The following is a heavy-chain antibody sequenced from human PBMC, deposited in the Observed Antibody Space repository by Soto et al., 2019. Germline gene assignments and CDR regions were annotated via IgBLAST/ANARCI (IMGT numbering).Heavy chain of an antibody. CDR3: ARAGHYYDSSGYAN. CDR1: GYTFATSG. CDR2: ISAYNGNT. J-gene: IGHJ4*02. V-gene: IGHV1-18*01. Sequence: ASVKVSCKASGYTFATSGISWVRQAPGQGLEWMGWISAYNGNTNYEQKLQDRVTMTTDTSTSTAYLELRSLRSDDTAVYYCARAGHYYDSSGYANWGQGTLVTVSS. D-gene: IGHD3-22*01.